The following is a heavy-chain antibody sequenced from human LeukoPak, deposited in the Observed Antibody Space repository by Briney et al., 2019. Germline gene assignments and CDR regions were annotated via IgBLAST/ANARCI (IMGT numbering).Heavy chain of an antibody. CDR3: ARGRKCSSNSCYIDWFDP. V-gene: IGHV3-30*01. CDR1: GFTFSSYA. J-gene: IGHJ5*02. CDR2: ISYEGSNK. Sequence: GGSLRLSCAASGFTFSSYAMHWVRQAPGKGLEWVAVISYEGSNKYYAVSVKGRFTISRDNSKNTLYLQMNSLRAEDTAVYYCARGRKCSSNSCYIDWFDPWGQGTLVTVSS. D-gene: IGHD2-2*02.